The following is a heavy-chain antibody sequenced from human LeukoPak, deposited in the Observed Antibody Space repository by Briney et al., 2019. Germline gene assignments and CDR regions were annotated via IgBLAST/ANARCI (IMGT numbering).Heavy chain of an antibody. Sequence: SETLSLTCTVSGVSISSSSYYWGWIRQPPGKGLEWIGSIYYSGSTYYNPSLKGRVTISVDTSKSQFSSKLTSVTAADTAVYYCARHMLRGGGFAEFDYWGQGSLVSVYS. CDR3: ARHMLRGGGFAEFDY. CDR1: GVSISSSSYY. D-gene: IGHD3-10*01. CDR2: IYYSGST. V-gene: IGHV4-39*01. J-gene: IGHJ4*02.